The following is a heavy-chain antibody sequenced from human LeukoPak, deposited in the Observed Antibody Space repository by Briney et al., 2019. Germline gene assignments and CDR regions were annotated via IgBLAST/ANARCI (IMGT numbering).Heavy chain of an antibody. V-gene: IGHV1-46*01. J-gene: IGHJ3*02. CDR3: ARTSPVTIFGVVSVGGAFDI. CDR1: GYTFTSYY. CDR2: INPSGGST. Sequence: ASVKVSCKASGYTFTSYYMHWVRQAPGQGLEWMGIINPSGGSTSYAQKFQGRVTMTRDTSTSTVYMELSSLRSDDTTVYYCARTSPVTIFGVVSVGGAFDIWGQGTMVTVSS. D-gene: IGHD3-3*01.